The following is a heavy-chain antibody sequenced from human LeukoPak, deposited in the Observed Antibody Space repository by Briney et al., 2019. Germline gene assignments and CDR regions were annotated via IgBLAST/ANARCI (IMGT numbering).Heavy chain of an antibody. CDR2: IKQDGSEA. Sequence: PGGSLRPSCAASGFTFTTYYMSWVRQAPGKGLEWVANIKQDGSEAYYVDSVKGRFTISRDNAKNSLYLQMSSLRAEDTAVYYCVRHGTDDYDSSGYLRPWGQGTLVTVSS. CDR1: GFTFTTYY. V-gene: IGHV3-7*04. J-gene: IGHJ5*02. D-gene: IGHD3-22*01. CDR3: VRHGTDDYDSSGYLRP.